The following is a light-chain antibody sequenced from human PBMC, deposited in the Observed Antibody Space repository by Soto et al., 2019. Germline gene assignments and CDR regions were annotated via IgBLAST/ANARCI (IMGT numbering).Light chain of an antibody. V-gene: IGKV1-33*01. CDR3: QQYDNLPSIT. Sequence: DIQMTQSPSSLSASVGDRVTITCQASQDINNYLNWYQQTPGKPPKLLIYDASNLETGVPTRFRGSGSGTHLTFTIRSLQPEDIATYYCQQYDNLPSITFGQGTRLEIK. CDR2: DAS. CDR1: QDINNY. J-gene: IGKJ5*01.